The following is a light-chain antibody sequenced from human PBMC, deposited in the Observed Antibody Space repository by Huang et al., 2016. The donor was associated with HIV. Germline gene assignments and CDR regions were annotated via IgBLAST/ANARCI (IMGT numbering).Light chain of an antibody. Sequence: DIVMTQSPLSLAVTPGEPASISCRSSQSLLQSNGYNFLDWYVQKPGQSPQLLIYLGSNRASGVPDRVSGSGSGTDFTLKISRVEAEDVGVYYCMQSLQTWTFGQGTKVEIK. V-gene: IGKV2-28*01. CDR2: LGS. CDR1: QSLLQSNGYNF. J-gene: IGKJ1*01. CDR3: MQSLQTWT.